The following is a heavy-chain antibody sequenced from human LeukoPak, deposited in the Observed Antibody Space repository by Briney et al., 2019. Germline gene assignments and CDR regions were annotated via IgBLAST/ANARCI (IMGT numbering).Heavy chain of an antibody. CDR1: GFTFSTHA. J-gene: IGHJ4*02. CDR2: ITGSYESI. D-gene: IGHD2-2*02. V-gene: IGHV3-23*01. CDR3: AKFGGFCADSSCYTADY. Sequence: GGSPRLSCAASGFTFSTHAMSWVRQAPGKGLEWVSNITGSYESIYYADSVKGRFTISRDNSKNTLYLQMNSLRAEDTAVYYCAKFGGFCADSSCYTADYWGQGTLVTVSS.